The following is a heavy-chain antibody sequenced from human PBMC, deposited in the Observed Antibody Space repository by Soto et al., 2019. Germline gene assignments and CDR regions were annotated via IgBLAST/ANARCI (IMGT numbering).Heavy chain of an antibody. CDR1: GYIFNFTRYG. D-gene: IGHD1-26*01. CDR2: ISTYNGNT. V-gene: IGHV1-18*01. Sequence: ASVKVSCKASGYIFNFTRYGISWVRQAPGQGLEWVGWISTYNGNTEYAQNLQGRVAMTTDTSTNTAYMELSRLRSDDTAVYYCAREGAVGYDAFDIWGQGTMVTVSS. CDR3: AREGAVGYDAFDI. J-gene: IGHJ3*02.